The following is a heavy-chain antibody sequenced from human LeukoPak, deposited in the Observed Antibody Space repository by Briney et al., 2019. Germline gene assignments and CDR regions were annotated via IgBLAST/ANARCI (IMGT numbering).Heavy chain of an antibody. D-gene: IGHD3-22*01. Sequence: VASVKVSCKASGYTFTGYYMHWVRQAPGQGLEWMGWINPYSGDTAYAHQGRVTMTRDTSINTAYMELNRLKFDDTAVYYCARGTMNLDSWGQGTLVTVSS. CDR2: INPYSGDT. CDR1: GYTFTGYY. J-gene: IGHJ4*02. CDR3: ARGTMNLDS. V-gene: IGHV1-2*02.